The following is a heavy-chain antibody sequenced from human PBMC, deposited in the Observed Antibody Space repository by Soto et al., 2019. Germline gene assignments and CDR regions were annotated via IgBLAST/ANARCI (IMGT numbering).Heavy chain of an antibody. V-gene: IGHV3-74*01. Sequence: VPLVESGGGSVQPGGSLRLSCVASGITFSGFWMHWVRQVPGKGLVWVARVDSAGSGTSYADSVKGRFTISRDNAKNTLSLQMDSLRVEDTAVYYCATVFEHGVQGSPVTVSS. J-gene: IGHJ4*02. CDR1: GITFSGFW. CDR3: ATVFEH. CDR2: VDSAGSGT.